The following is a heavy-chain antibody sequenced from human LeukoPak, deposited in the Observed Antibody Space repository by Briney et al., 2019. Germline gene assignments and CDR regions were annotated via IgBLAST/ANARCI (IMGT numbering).Heavy chain of an antibody. Sequence: GGSLRLSCAASGFTFSSYAMSWVRQAPGKGLQWVSANSGSGGSTYYADSVKGRFTISRDNSKNTLYLKMNSLRAEDTAVYYCAKGISYGGIAFDYWGQGTPVTVSS. CDR3: AKGISYGGIAFDY. D-gene: IGHD4-23*01. V-gene: IGHV3-23*01. CDR2: NSGSGGST. J-gene: IGHJ4*02. CDR1: GFTFSSYA.